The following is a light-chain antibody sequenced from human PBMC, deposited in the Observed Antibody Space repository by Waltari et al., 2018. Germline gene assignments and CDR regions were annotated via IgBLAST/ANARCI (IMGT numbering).Light chain of an antibody. J-gene: IGKJ5*01. V-gene: IGKV3-11*01. CDR3: QQRSNWPPSIT. CDR2: DAS. Sequence: EIVLTQSPATLSLSPGERATLSCRASQSVSSYLAWYQQRPGQAPRLLIHDASHRATGIPARFSGSGSGTDFTLTISSLEPEDFALYYCQQRSNWPPSITFGQGTRLEIK. CDR1: QSVSSY.